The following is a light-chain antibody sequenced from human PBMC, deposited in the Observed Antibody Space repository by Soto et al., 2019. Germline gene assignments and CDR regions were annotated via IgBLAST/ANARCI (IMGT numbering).Light chain of an antibody. Sequence: AIRMTQSPSSLSASTGDRVTITCRASQGISSYLAWYQQKPGKAPKLLIYAASTLQSGVPSRFSGSGSGTDFTLTISCLQSEDFATYSCQQYYSYPTFGPGTKVDIK. CDR2: AAS. CDR3: QQYYSYPT. V-gene: IGKV1-8*01. J-gene: IGKJ3*01. CDR1: QGISSY.